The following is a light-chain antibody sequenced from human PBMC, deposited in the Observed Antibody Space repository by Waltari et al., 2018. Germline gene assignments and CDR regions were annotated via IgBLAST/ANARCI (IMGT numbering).Light chain of an antibody. V-gene: IGKV4-1*01. CDR2: WAS. Sequence: DIVMTQSPASLAVSLGERATFNCKSSQSILYSSNHKNYLAWYQQKPGQPPKLLIYWASTRESGVPDRFSGGGSGTEFTLTISSLQAEDVAVYYCHQYYTTPYTFGQGTKLEIK. CDR3: HQYYTTPYT. CDR1: QSILYSSNHKNY. J-gene: IGKJ2*01.